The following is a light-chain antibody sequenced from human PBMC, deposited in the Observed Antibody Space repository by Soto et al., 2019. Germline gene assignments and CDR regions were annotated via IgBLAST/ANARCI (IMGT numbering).Light chain of an antibody. V-gene: IGLV1-44*01. J-gene: IGLJ1*01. CDR2: SNN. CDR3: AAWDDSLNGYV. Sequence: QAVVTQPPSASGTPGQRVIISCSGSSSNIGSNTVNWNQQLPGTAPKVLIYSNNQRPSGVPDRFSGSKSGTSASLAISGLESEDEADYYCAAWDDSLNGYVFGTGTKVTVL. CDR1: SSNIGSNT.